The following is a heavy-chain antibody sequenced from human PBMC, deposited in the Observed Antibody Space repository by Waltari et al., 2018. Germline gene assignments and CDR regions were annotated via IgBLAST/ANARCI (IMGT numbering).Heavy chain of an antibody. J-gene: IGHJ2*01. D-gene: IGHD4-17*01. Sequence: QEQLQESGPGLVKPSATLSLTCTVSGGSISSHYWSWIRQPPGKGLEWIGYIYYSGSTNYNPSLKSRVTISVDTSKNQLSLKLSSVTAADTAVYYCASMSYGDYVWYFDLWGRGTLVTVSS. CDR1: GGSISSHY. V-gene: IGHV4-59*11. CDR2: IYYSGST. CDR3: ASMSYGDYVWYFDL.